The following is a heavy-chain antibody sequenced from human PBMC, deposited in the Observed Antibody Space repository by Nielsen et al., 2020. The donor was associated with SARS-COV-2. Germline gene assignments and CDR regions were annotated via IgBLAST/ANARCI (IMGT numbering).Heavy chain of an antibody. D-gene: IGHD1-26*01. CDR3: ARDVRENV. Sequence: GGSLRLSCAASGFTFSSYAMSWVRQAPGKGLEWVSVIYSGGSTYYADSVKGRFTISRDNSKNTLYLQMNSLRAEDTAVYYCARDVRENVWGQGTTVTVSS. CDR2: IYSGGST. V-gene: IGHV3-66*01. CDR1: GFTFSSYA. J-gene: IGHJ6*02.